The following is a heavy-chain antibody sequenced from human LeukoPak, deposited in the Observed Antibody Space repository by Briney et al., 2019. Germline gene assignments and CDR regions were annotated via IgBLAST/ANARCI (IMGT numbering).Heavy chain of an antibody. CDR1: GFTFSSYA. J-gene: IGHJ4*02. V-gene: IGHV3-23*01. D-gene: IGHD3-10*01. Sequence: GGSLRLSCAASGFTFSSYAMSWVRQAPGKGLEWVSAISGSGGSTYYADSVKGRFTISKDNSKNTLYLQMNSLRAEDTAGYYCAKDKGYYGAGSYYYYWGQGTLVTVSS. CDR2: ISGSGGST. CDR3: AKDKGYYGAGSYYYY.